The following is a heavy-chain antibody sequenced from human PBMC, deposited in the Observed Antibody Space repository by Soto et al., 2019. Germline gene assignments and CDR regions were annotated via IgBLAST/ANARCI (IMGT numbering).Heavy chain of an antibody. CDR1: GYTFTGYY. Sequence: GASVKVSCKASGYTFTGYYMHWVRQAPGQGLEWMGWINPNSGGTNYAQKFQGWVTMTRDTSISTAYMELSRLRSDDTAVYYCARAGDGDYIPEYNWFDPWGQGTLVTVSS. V-gene: IGHV1-2*04. CDR3: ARAGDGDYIPEYNWFDP. D-gene: IGHD4-17*01. J-gene: IGHJ5*02. CDR2: INPNSGGT.